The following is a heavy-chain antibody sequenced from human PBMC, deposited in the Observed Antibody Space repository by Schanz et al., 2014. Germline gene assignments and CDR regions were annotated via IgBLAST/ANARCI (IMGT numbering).Heavy chain of an antibody. CDR2: INPSGGST. V-gene: IGHV1-46*03. D-gene: IGHD2-2*01. CDR1: GYSFTTYY. J-gene: IGHJ4*02. Sequence: QVQLVQSGAEVKKPGASVRVSCKASGYSFTTYYIHWVRQAPGQGLEWMGIINPSGGSTSYAQKFQGRVTMTRDTSTSAVYMELSSLRSEDTAVYCCARGGFFDSTSFDSWGQGALVTVSS. CDR3: ARGGFFDSTSFDS.